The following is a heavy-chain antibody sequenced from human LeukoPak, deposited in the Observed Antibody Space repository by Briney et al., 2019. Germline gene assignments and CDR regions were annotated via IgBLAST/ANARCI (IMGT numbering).Heavy chain of an antibody. J-gene: IGHJ4*02. CDR1: GYTFTPSG. V-gene: IGHV1-18*01. CDR2: ISTYRGSK. Sequence: SVKVSCKASGYTFTPSGISWVRQAPGQGLEGMGWISTYRGSKNYAQRFDGRVTMNTDTSTSTVYMELKNLRSDDTAIYYCARDRDWNLDFWGQGTLVTVSS. D-gene: IGHD1-1*01. CDR3: ARDRDWNLDF.